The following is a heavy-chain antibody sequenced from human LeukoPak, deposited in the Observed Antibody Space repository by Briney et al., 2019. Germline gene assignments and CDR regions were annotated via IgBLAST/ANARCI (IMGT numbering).Heavy chain of an antibody. Sequence: PSETLSLTCTVSGGSISSYYWSWIRQPPGKGLEWIGYIYYSGSTNYNPSLKSRVTISVDTSKNQFSLKLSSVTAADTAVYYCARDYGDYPPYYYGMEVWGQGTTVTVSS. J-gene: IGHJ6*02. CDR3: ARDYGDYPPYYYGMEV. CDR1: GGSISSYY. CDR2: IYYSGST. D-gene: IGHD4-17*01. V-gene: IGHV4-59*01.